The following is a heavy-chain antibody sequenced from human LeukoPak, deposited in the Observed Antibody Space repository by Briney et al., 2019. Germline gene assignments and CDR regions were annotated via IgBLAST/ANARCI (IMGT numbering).Heavy chain of an antibody. J-gene: IGHJ3*02. D-gene: IGHD2-2*01. Sequence: GGSLRLSCAASVFTFNTYTMHWVRQAPGKGLEWVSSITSSSSYIYYADSLKGRFTISRDNAKNSLYLQMNSLRAEDTAVYYCASPYGSSNSCYAFDIWGQGTMVTVSS. CDR2: ITSSSSYI. V-gene: IGHV3-21*06. CDR1: VFTFNTYT. CDR3: ASPYGSSNSCYAFDI.